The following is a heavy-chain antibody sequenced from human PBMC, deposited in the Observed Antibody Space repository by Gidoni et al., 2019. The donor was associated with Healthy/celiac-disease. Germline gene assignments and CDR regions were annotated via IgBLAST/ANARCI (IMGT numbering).Heavy chain of an antibody. Sequence: QLQLQESGPGLVKPSETLSLTCTVSGGSISSSSYYWGWIRQPPGKGLEWSGSIYYSGSTYYNPSLKSRVTISVDTSKNQFSLKLSSVTAADTAVYYCARHEIRRYCSGGSCGLNYWGQGTLVTVSS. CDR2: IYYSGST. J-gene: IGHJ4*02. D-gene: IGHD2-15*01. CDR3: ARHEIRRYCSGGSCGLNY. CDR1: GGSISSSSYY. V-gene: IGHV4-39*01.